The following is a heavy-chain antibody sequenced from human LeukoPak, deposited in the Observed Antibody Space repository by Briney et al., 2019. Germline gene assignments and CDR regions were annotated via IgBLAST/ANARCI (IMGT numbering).Heavy chain of an antibody. V-gene: IGHV3-7*01. Sequence: GGSLRLSCAASGFIFTNYAMSWVRQAPGKGLEWVANIKKDGSEKYYVDSVKGRFTISRDNAKNSLYLQMNSLRAEDTAVYYCARDLYRIVVVPHYFDYWGQGTLVTVSS. J-gene: IGHJ4*02. CDR1: GFIFTNYA. CDR2: IKKDGSEK. CDR3: ARDLYRIVVVPHYFDY. D-gene: IGHD3-22*01.